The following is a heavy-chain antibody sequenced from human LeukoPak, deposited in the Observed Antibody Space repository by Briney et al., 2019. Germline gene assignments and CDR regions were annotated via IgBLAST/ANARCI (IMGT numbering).Heavy chain of an antibody. CDR2: IYYSGST. J-gene: IGHJ4*02. CDR1: GGSISSSSYY. D-gene: IGHD3-22*01. Sequence: SETLSLTCTVSGGSISSSSYYWGWIRRPPGKGLVWIGSIYYSGSTYYNPSLKSRVTISVDTSKNQFSLKLSSVTAADTAVYYCARQTTSYYYDSSGYSQEGGYFDYWGQGTLVTVSS. CDR3: ARQTTSYYYDSSGYSQEGGYFDY. V-gene: IGHV4-39*01.